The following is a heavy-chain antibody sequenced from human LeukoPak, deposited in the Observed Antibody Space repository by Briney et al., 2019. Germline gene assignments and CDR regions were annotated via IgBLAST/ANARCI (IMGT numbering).Heavy chain of an antibody. V-gene: IGHV4-61*01. Sequence: SETLSLTCTVSGGSVSSGSHYWSWIRQPPGKGLEWIGYIYYSGSTNYNPSLKSRVTISVDTSKNQFSLKLSSVTAADTAVYYCARVDSGSYPIDYWGQGTLVTVSS. J-gene: IGHJ4*02. D-gene: IGHD1-26*01. CDR3: ARVDSGSYPIDY. CDR2: IYYSGST. CDR1: GGSVSSGSHY.